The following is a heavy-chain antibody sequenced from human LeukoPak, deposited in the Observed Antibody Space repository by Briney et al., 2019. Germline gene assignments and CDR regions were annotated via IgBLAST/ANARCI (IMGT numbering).Heavy chain of an antibody. V-gene: IGHV1-2*06. D-gene: IGHD3-3*01. CDR3: ARVQLRFLAWLSPIDY. J-gene: IGHJ4*02. Sequence: ASVKVSCKASGYPFTGYYMHWVRQAPGQGLEWMGRINPNSGGTNYAQKFQGRVTMTRDTSISTAYMERSRLRSDDTAVYYCARVQLRFLAWLSPIDYWGQGTLVTVSS. CDR2: INPNSGGT. CDR1: GYPFTGYY.